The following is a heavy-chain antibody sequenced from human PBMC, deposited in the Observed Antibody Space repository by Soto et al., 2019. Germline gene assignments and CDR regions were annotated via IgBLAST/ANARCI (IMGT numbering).Heavy chain of an antibody. CDR2: ISNDGRND. V-gene: IGHV3-30*04. J-gene: IGHJ4*02. CDR1: GFSFSNYA. Sequence: QVRLVESGGGVVQPGRSLRLSCAASGFSFSNYAMQWVRHAPGKGLEWVTVISNDGRNDYYADSVKGRSTIFRDNSKNTVFLQMNSLRAEDTAVYYCARAFLGGTGGDFWGQGTLVSVSS. CDR3: ARAFLGGTGGDF. D-gene: IGHD6-19*01.